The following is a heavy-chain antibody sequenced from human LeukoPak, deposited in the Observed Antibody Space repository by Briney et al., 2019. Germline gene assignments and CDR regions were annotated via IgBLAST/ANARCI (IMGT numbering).Heavy chain of an antibody. J-gene: IGHJ4*02. CDR2: IKSKHDGETT. D-gene: IGHD3-10*01. V-gene: IGHV3-15*01. CDR1: GFTFGDYA. Sequence: GGSLRLSCTASGFTFGDYAMSWVRQAPGKGLEWLGRIKSKHDGETTDYAAPVKGRFTISRDDTKNTVYLQMNSLKNEDTAVYYCATGGYYFPYWGQGTLVTVSS. CDR3: ATGGYYFPY.